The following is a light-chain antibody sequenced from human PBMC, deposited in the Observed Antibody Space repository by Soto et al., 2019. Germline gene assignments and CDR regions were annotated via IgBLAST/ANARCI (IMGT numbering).Light chain of an antibody. CDR3: QQYGSSPWT. J-gene: IGKJ1*01. CDR1: QSVRGY. Sequence: TQSPATLSVSPGERSTLSCRASQSVRGYLAWYQQKPGQAPRLLIYAASRRATGIPDRFSGSGSGTDFTLTISRLEPEDFAVYYCQQYGSSPWTFGEGTKVDI. CDR2: AAS. V-gene: IGKV3-20*01.